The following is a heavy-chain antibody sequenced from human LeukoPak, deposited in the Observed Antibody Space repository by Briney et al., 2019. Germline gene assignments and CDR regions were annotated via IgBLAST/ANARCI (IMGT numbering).Heavy chain of an antibody. V-gene: IGHV3-7*03. D-gene: IGHD3-16*01. J-gene: IGHJ6*02. CDR1: AFTFRSYS. Sequence: GGSLRLSYAASAFTFRSYSMNWARQAPGKGLEWVASINHNGNVNYYVDSVKGRFTISRDNAKNSLYLQMSNLRAEDTAVYFCARGGGLDVWGQGATVTVSS. CDR3: ARGGGLDV. CDR2: INHNGNVN.